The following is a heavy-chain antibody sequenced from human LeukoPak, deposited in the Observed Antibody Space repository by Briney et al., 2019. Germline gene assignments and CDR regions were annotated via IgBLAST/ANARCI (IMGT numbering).Heavy chain of an antibody. V-gene: IGHV3-21*01. J-gene: IGHJ4*02. CDR2: ISSSSSYI. D-gene: IGHD3-3*01. CDR3: ARAPRSYYDFWSGYDY. Sequence: NPGGSLRLSCAASGFTFSSYEMNWVRQAPGKGLEWVSSISSSSSYIYYADSVKGRFTISRDNAKNSLYLQMNSLRAEDTAVYYCARAPRSYYDFWSGYDYWGQGTLVTVSS. CDR1: GFTFSSYE.